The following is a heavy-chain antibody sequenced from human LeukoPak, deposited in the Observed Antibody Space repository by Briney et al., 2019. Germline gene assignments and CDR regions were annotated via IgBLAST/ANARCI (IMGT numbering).Heavy chain of an antibody. CDR3: ARSEEGRFYDSAGYCEPFDL. CDR1: GGSIGGHC. J-gene: IGHJ3*01. V-gene: IGHV4-4*07. CDR2: IFTSGSP. D-gene: IGHD2-15*01. Sequence: SETLALTCSVSGGSIGGHCWNWIRQAPGKGLEWIGHIFTSGSPNYSPSFKSRVTFSRDTARSQIYLRMTSVTAADTAIYYCARSEEGRFYDSAGYCEPFDLWGQGIMVIVSS.